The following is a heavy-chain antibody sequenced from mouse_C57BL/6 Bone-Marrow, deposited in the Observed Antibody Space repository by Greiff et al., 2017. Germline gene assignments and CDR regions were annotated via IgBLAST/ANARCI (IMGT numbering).Heavy chain of an antibody. D-gene: IGHD2-1*01. CDR3: ARVYYGHYFDD. CDR2: ISSGSSTI. V-gene: IGHV5-17*01. Sequence: EVKLMESGGGLVKPGGSLKLSCAASGFTFSDYGMHWVRQAPEKGLEWVAYISSGSSTIYYADTVKGRFTITRDNAKNTLFLQMTSLRSEDTAMYYCARVYYGHYFDDWGKGTTLTVSS. J-gene: IGHJ2*01. CDR1: GFTFSDYG.